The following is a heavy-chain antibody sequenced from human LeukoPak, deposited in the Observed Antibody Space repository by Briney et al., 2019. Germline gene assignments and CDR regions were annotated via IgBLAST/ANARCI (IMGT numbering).Heavy chain of an antibody. D-gene: IGHD3-10*01. Sequence: GGSLRLSCAASGFTFSSYWMHWVRQAPGKGLVWISRINGDGISTSYADSVKGRFTISRDNAKNTLYLQMNSLRAEDTAVYYCARGRAQHSPITMGGPYYMDVWGKGTTVTVSS. CDR2: INGDGIST. V-gene: IGHV3-74*01. J-gene: IGHJ6*03. CDR1: GFTFSSYW. CDR3: ARGRAQHSPITMGGPYYMDV.